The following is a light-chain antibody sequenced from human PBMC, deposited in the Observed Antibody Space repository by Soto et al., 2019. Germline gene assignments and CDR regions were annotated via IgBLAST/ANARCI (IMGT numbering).Light chain of an antibody. CDR2: EVT. Sequence: SVLTQPDSVSGSPGQSITISCTGTSSDVGGYNYVCWYKQHPGKATQLMIYEVTNRPSGVSDRFSGSKSGNTASLTISGLQAEDEADYYCSSYTSSSTLHVFGPGTKVTVL. V-gene: IGLV2-14*01. CDR3: SSYTSSSTLHV. J-gene: IGLJ1*01. CDR1: SSDVGGYNY.